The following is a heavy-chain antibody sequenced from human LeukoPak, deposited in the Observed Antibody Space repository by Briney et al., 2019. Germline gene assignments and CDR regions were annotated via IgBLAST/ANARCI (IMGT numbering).Heavy chain of an antibody. J-gene: IGHJ4*02. D-gene: IGHD1-26*01. CDR2: VWFGESSQ. Sequence: GGSLRLSCATSGFSFSYSGMHWVRQAPGKGLEWVAAVWFGESSQSYPDSVKGRFTISRDNSKNTVWLEMNSLRVEDTAVYYCAKGGRDTSKYYFDYWGQGTQVTVSS. CDR1: GFSFSYSG. V-gene: IGHV3-30*02. CDR3: AKGGRDTSKYYFDY.